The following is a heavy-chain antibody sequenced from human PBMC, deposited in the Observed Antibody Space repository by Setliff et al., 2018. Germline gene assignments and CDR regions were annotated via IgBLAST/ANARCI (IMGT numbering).Heavy chain of an antibody. Sequence: SETLSLTCTVSGGSITDENSWWAWIRQPAGKRPEWLGLIYIRGGTDYNPSLKSRVTISLDTSRNQFSLNLTSVTAADTAVYYCARGFGYYYDSSGYYFHYGMDVWGQGTTVTVSS. V-gene: IGHV4-61*02. CDR1: GGSITDENSW. D-gene: IGHD3-22*01. CDR2: IYIRGGT. J-gene: IGHJ6*02. CDR3: ARGFGYYYDSSGYYFHYGMDV.